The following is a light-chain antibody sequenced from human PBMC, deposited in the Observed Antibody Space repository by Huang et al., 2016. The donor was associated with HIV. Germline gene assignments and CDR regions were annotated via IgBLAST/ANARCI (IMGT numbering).Light chain of an antibody. V-gene: IGKV3-20*01. CDR1: QSVSGSY. CDR2: GAS. J-gene: IGKJ3*01. CDR3: QVYGTSPPGP. Sequence: EIVLTQSPGTLSLSPGARATLSCRASQSVSGSYLAWYQQKPGQAPRLLIDGASSRATGIPDRFSGSGSGTDFTLTITRLEPEDIALYYCQVYGTSPPGPFGPGATVHIK.